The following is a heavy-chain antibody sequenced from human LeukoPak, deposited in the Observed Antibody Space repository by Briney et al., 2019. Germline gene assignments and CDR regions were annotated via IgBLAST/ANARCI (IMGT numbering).Heavy chain of an antibody. D-gene: IGHD6-13*01. V-gene: IGHV3-21*01. Sequence: PGGSLRLSCAASGFTFSSYSMNWVRQAPGKGLEWVSSISSSSSYIYYADSVKGRFTISRDNAKNSLYLQMNSLRAEDTAVYYCARDRPSYSSSWYQASDAFNIWGQGTMVTVSS. CDR2: ISSSSSYI. CDR1: GFTFSSYS. CDR3: ARDRPSYSSSWYQASDAFNI. J-gene: IGHJ3*02.